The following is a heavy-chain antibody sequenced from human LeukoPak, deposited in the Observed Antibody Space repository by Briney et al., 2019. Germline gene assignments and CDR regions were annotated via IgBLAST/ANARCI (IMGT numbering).Heavy chain of an antibody. D-gene: IGHD3-10*01. CDR3: ARGDFYGSGSYYHDAFDI. CDR1: GFTFSSYS. CDR2: IKPDGSEK. V-gene: IGHV3-7*03. Sequence: GGSLRLSCAASGFTFSSYSMNWVRQAPGKGLEWVANIKPDGSEKHYVDSVKGRLTIARDNAKNSLFLQMNSLRAEDTAVYYCARGDFYGSGSYYHDAFDIWGQGTMVTVSS. J-gene: IGHJ3*02.